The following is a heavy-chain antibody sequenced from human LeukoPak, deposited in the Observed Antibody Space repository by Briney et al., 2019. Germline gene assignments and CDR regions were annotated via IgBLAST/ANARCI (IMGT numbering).Heavy chain of an antibody. V-gene: IGHV3-66*01. CDR1: EFTFSNYA. D-gene: IGHD2-15*01. J-gene: IGHJ2*01. CDR2: IYSGGIT. CDR3: TREFCSGGSCYGYFDL. Sequence: SGGSLRLSCAASEFTFSNYAMNWVRQAPGKGLEWVSVIYSGGITLYADSVKGRFTISKDNSKNTLYLQLNSLRAEDTAVYYCTREFCSGGSCYGYFDLWGRGALVTVSS.